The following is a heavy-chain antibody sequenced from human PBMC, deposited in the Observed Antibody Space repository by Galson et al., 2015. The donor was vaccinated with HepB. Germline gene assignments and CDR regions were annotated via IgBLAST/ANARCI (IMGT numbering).Heavy chain of an antibody. Sequence: SLRLSCAVSGLTFNNFAMTWVRQAPGKGLEWVSTISGSGGTTYYATSVKGRFTVSRDDSKNTLYLHMSSLRAEDTAVYYCAKGEPMILVLIVRYLDDWGQGTLVTVSS. D-gene: IGHD3-22*01. CDR1: GLTFNNFA. CDR2: ISGSGGTT. J-gene: IGHJ4*02. V-gene: IGHV3-23*01. CDR3: AKGEPMILVLIVRYLDD.